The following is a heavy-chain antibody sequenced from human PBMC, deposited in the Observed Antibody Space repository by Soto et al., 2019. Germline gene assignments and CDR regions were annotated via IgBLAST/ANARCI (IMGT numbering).Heavy chain of an antibody. J-gene: IGHJ6*01. Sequence: PGGSLRLSCAASGLTYSMFAMKLVRQAPGKGLEWVSCIRGSGGGTFYADCVRGRFTISRDDSRNMLYLEMNTLRGEETAVYYCAKASGRFHYCMHVLGQGPTVTVCS. CDR2: IRGSGGGT. CDR1: GLTYSMFA. V-gene: IGHV3-23*01. CDR3: AKASGRFHYCMHV.